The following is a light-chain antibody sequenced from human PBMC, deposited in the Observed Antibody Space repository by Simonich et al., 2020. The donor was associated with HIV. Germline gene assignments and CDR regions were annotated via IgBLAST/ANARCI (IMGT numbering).Light chain of an antibody. Sequence: DIVMTQSPDSLAVSLGERATINCKSSQSVLYSFNNQNYLAWYQQKPGQPPKLLIYWASTRQSGVPDRFRGSGSGTDFTLTISSLQAEDVAVYYCQQYYSTPLTFGQGTKVEIK. CDR1: QSVLYSFNNQNY. CDR3: QQYYSTPLT. V-gene: IGKV4-1*01. J-gene: IGKJ1*01. CDR2: WAS.